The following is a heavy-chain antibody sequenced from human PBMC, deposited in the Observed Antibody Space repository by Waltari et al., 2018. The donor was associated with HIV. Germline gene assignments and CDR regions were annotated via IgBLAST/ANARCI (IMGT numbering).Heavy chain of an antibody. Sequence: EVQLVESGGGSVQPGGSLRLSCAASGFTVSSYWMFWVRQVPGKGLVWVSRINSDGNSTTYADSVKGRFTISRDNAKNTLYLQMNSLRAEDTAMYYCTRGNGHAFDLWGQGTMVTVSS. CDR3: TRGNGHAFDL. CDR2: INSDGNST. J-gene: IGHJ3*01. CDR1: GFTVSSYW. V-gene: IGHV3-74*01. D-gene: IGHD2-8*01.